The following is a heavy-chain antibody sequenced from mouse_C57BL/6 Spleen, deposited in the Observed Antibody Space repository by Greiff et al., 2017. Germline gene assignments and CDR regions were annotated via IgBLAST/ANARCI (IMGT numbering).Heavy chain of an antibody. D-gene: IGHD1-1*01. V-gene: IGHV1-15*01. CDR2: IDPETGGT. CDR1: GYTFTDYE. CDR3: TTTRYYTMDW. J-gene: IGHJ4*01. Sequence: VQLQQSGAELVRPGASVTLSCKASGYTFTDYEMHWVQQTPVHGLEWIGAIDPETGGTAYNQKFKGKAILTADKSSSTAYMELRSLTSEDSAVYYCTTTRYYTMDWWGRRPSVTVSA.